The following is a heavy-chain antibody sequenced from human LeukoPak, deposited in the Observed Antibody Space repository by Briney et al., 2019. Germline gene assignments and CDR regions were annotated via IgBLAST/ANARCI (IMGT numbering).Heavy chain of an antibody. CDR3: RCGGQGY. V-gene: IGHV3-73*01. CDR2: IRSKANSYAT. CDR1: GFTFSDSV. J-gene: IGHJ4*02. Sequence: GGSLRLSCAASGFTFSDSVVHWVRQASGKGLEWVGRIRSKANSYATSYAASVTGRFTISRDDSKNTAYLQMNSLKTEDTAVYYCRCGGQGYWGQGTLVTVSS. D-gene: IGHD2-21*01.